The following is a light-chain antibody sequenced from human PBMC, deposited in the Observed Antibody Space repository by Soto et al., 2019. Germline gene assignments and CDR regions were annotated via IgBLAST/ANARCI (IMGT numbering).Light chain of an antibody. CDR2: GAS. J-gene: IGKJ1*01. Sequence: EIVMTQSPATVSVSPLEIAALCFMASQSVSNNLAWYQQKPGQAPRLLIYGASNRATGIPDRFSGSGSGTEFTLTISSLQPDDFATYYCQHYNSYSEAFGQGTKVDIK. CDR1: QSVSNN. CDR3: QHYNSYSEA. V-gene: IGKV3D-15*01.